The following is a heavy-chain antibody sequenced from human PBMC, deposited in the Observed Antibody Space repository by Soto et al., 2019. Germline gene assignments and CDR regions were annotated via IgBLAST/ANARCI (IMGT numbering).Heavy chain of an antibody. V-gene: IGHV5-51*01. CDR3: ASRYYYGSGSLYAFDI. J-gene: IGHJ3*02. CDR1: GDSFTSYW. Sequence: GASLKISCKGSGDSFTSYWIVSVRQMPGKGLEWMGIIYPGDSDTRYSPSFQGQVSISADKSISTAYLQWSSLKASDTAMYYCASRYYYGSGSLYAFDIWGQGTMVTVSS. CDR2: IYPGDSDT. D-gene: IGHD3-10*01.